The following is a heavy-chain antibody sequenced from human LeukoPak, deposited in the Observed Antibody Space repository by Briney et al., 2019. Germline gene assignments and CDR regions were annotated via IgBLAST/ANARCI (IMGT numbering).Heavy chain of an antibody. Sequence: ASVKVSCKASGYTFTGYYMHWVRQAPGQGLEWMGWINPNNGGTNYAQKFQGRVTMTRDTSISTAYMELSRLRFDDTAVYYCARGEVVGENYYYYYYMDVWGKGTTVTISS. D-gene: IGHD1-26*01. CDR3: ARGEVVGENYYYYYYMDV. J-gene: IGHJ6*03. CDR1: GYTFTGYY. V-gene: IGHV1-2*02. CDR2: INPNNGGT.